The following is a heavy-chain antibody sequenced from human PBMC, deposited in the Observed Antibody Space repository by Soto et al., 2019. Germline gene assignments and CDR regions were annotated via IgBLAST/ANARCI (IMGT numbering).Heavy chain of an antibody. J-gene: IGHJ6*02. Sequence: LSLTFTVSGGSISSYYWSWIRQPAGKGLEWIGRIYTSGSTNYNPSLKSRVTMSVDTSKNQFSLKLSSVTAADTAVYYCARDGFVGATPTGYYYGMDVWGQGTTVTVSS. CDR2: IYTSGST. V-gene: IGHV4-4*07. D-gene: IGHD1-26*01. CDR1: GGSISSYY. CDR3: ARDGFVGATPTGYYYGMDV.